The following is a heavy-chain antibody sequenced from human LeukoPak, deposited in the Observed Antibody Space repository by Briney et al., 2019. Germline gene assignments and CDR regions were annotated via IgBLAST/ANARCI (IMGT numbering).Heavy chain of an antibody. CDR2: INHLGST. J-gene: IGHJ4*02. Sequence: SETLSLTCTVSGGSISAYYWSWIRQPPGKGLEWIGEINHLGSTSYNPSLKSRVTISVDTSKNHFSLNLSSVTAADTAVYYCASGWVYWGQGTLVAVSS. CDR1: GGSISAYY. CDR3: ASGWVY. V-gene: IGHV4-34*01. D-gene: IGHD7-27*01.